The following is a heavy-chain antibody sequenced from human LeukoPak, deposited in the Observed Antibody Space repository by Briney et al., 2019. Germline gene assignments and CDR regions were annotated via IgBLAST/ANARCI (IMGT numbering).Heavy chain of an antibody. D-gene: IGHD6-13*01. V-gene: IGHV3-15*01. CDR1: GFTFSNAW. CDR3: TAGIGHSDFDY. CDR2: VKSKTNGGTT. J-gene: IGHJ4*02. Sequence: GGSLRLSCAASGFTFSNAWMSRVRQAPGKGLEWVGRVKSKTNGGTTAYAAPVKGRFTISRDDSKNTYLQMNSLKSEDTAVYYCTAGIGHSDFDYWGQGTLVTVSS.